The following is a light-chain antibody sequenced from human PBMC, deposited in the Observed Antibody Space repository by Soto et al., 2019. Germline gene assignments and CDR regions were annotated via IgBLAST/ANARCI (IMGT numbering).Light chain of an antibody. CDR3: CAYAASNTLV. CDR1: SSDVGSYNL. Sequence: QSALTPPACESGYLGQSITISCTGTSSDVGSYNLVSWYQQHPGKAPKLMIYEGNKRPSGVSNRFSASKSGNTASLTISGLQAEDEADYYCCAYAASNTLVFGGGTKVTVL. J-gene: IGLJ2*01. CDR2: EGN. V-gene: IGLV2-23*01.